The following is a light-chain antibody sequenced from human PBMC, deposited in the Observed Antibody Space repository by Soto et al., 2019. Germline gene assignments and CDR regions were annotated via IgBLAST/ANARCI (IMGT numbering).Light chain of an antibody. J-gene: IGLJ2*01. CDR1: SSDVGTYNR. Sequence: QSVLTQPPSVSGSPGQSVTISCTGTSSDVGTYNRVSWYQQPPRTAPRPIIYEVSTRPSGVPDRFSGSKSGNTASLTISGLQAEDEADYYCSSYTSSSTVVFGGGTKLTVL. CDR2: EVS. V-gene: IGLV2-18*02. CDR3: SSYTSSSTVV.